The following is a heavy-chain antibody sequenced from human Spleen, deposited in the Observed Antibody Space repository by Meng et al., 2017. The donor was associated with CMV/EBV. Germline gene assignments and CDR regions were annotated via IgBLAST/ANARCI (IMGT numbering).Heavy chain of an antibody. J-gene: IGHJ6*02. CDR3: ARGSFYSSSWYGVYYYYGMDV. V-gene: IGHV5-51*01. CDR2: IYPGDSDT. Sequence: GESLKISCKASGYSYINYWIVWVRQMPGKGLEWMGIIYPGDSDTRYSPSFQGQVTISADKSISTAYLQWSSLKASDTAMYYCARGSFYSSSWYGVYYYYGMDVWGQGTTVTVSS. CDR1: GYSYINYW. D-gene: IGHD6-13*01.